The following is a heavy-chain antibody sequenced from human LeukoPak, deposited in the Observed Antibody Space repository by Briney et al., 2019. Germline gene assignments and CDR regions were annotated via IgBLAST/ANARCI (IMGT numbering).Heavy chain of an antibody. D-gene: IGHD3-3*01. V-gene: IGHV4-39*07. J-gene: IGHJ4*02. Sequence: SETLSLTCTVSGGSISSSSYYWGWIRQPPGKGLEWIGEINHSGSTNYNPSLKSRVTISVGTSKNQFSLKLSSVTAADTAVYYCARGIREWYFAYWGQGTLVTVSS. CDR2: INHSGST. CDR3: ARGIREWYFAY. CDR1: GGSISSSSYY.